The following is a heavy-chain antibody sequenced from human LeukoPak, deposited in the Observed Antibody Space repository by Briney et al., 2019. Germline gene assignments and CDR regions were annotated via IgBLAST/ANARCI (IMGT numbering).Heavy chain of an antibody. J-gene: IGHJ3*02. V-gene: IGHV3-48*01. CDR1: GFTFSSYS. Sequence: GGSLRLSCAASGFTFSSYSMNWVRQAPGKGLEWVSYISSSSSTIYYADSVKGRFTISRDNAKNSLYLQMNSLRAEDTAVYYCARNYDSSGLNAFDIWGQGTMDTVSS. CDR3: ARNYDSSGLNAFDI. CDR2: ISSSSSTI. D-gene: IGHD3-22*01.